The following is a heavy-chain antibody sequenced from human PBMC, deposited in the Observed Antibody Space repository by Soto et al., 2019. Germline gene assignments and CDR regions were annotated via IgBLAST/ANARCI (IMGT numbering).Heavy chain of an antibody. Sequence: ASVKVSCKASGYTFTSYDINWVRQATGQGLERMGWMNPNSGNTGYAQKFQGRVTMTRNTSISTAYMELSSLRSEDTAVYYCARVLNYYDSSGYYDFDYWGQGSLVTVSS. CDR3: ARVLNYYDSSGYYDFDY. CDR1: GYTFTSYD. J-gene: IGHJ4*02. CDR2: MNPNSGNT. V-gene: IGHV1-8*01. D-gene: IGHD3-22*01.